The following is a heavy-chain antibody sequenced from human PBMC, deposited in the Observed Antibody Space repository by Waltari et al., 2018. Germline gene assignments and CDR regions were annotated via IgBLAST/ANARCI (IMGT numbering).Heavy chain of an antibody. CDR1: GYTFTGYY. CDR2: INPNSGGT. CDR3: ARGHLIAAAGTLFDY. D-gene: IGHD6-13*01. Sequence: QVQLVQSGAEVKKPGASVKVSCKASGYTFTGYYMHWVRQAPGQGLEWMGWINPNSGGTNYAQKFQGWVTMTRDTSISTAYMELSRLRSDDTAVYYCARGHLIAAAGTLFDYWGQGTLVTVSS. V-gene: IGHV1-2*04. J-gene: IGHJ4*02.